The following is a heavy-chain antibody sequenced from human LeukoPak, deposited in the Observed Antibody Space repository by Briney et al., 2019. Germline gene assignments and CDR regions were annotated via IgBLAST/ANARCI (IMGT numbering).Heavy chain of an antibody. V-gene: IGHV1-69*13. CDR3: GRCIPAAGRVNCYYMDV. D-gene: IGHD6-13*01. CDR2: IIPIFSTP. Sequence: SVKVSCKASGGTFSSYAISWVRLAPGQGLEWMGGIIPIFSTPNYAQKFQGRVTINADESTSTAYMELSSLRSEDTAVYYCGRCIPAAGRVNCYYMDVWGTGTTVTISS. CDR1: GGTFSSYA. J-gene: IGHJ6*03.